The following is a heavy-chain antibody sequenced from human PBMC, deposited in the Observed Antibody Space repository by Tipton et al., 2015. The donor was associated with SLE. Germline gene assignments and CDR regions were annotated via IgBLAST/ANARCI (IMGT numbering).Heavy chain of an antibody. CDR2: ISYDGSNK. CDR1: GFTFSSYG. V-gene: IGHV3-30*18. CDR3: AKDLAVITSGGMDV. D-gene: IGHD3-22*01. Sequence: RSLRLSCAASGFTFSSYGMHWVRQAPGKGLEWVAVISYDGSNKYYADSVKGRFTISRDNSKNTLYLQMNSLRAEDTAVYYCAKDLAVITSGGMDVWGQGTTVTVSS. J-gene: IGHJ6*02.